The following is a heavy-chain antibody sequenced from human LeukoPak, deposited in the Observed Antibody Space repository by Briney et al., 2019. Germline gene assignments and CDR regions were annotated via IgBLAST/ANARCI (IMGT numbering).Heavy chain of an antibody. CDR1: GYSISSGYY. V-gene: IGHV4-38-2*02. J-gene: IGHJ4*02. CDR3: ARLPAMSTMVRGVYTPHFDY. CDR2: IYHSGST. D-gene: IGHD3-10*01. Sequence: SETLSLTCTVSGYSISSGYYWGWIRQPPGKGLEWIGRIYHSGSTYYNPSLKSRVTISVDTSKNQFSLKLSSVTAADTAVYYCARLPAMSTMVRGVYTPHFDYWGQGTLVTVSS.